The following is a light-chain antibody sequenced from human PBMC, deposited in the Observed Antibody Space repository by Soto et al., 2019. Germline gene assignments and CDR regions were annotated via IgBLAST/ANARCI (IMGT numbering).Light chain of an antibody. V-gene: IGLV4-60*03. CDR1: SGHSSYI. Sequence: QSVLTQSSSASASLGSSVKLTCTLSSGHSSYIIAWHQQQPGKAPRYLMKLEGSGSYNKGSGVPDRFSGSSSGADRYLTISNRQSEDEADYYCETWDSNTVFGGGTKVTVL. J-gene: IGLJ2*01. CDR2: LEGSGSY. CDR3: ETWDSNTV.